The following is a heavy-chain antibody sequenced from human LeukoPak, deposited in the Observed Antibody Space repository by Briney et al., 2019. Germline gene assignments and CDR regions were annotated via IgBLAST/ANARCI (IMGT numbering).Heavy chain of an antibody. V-gene: IGHV3-23*01. Sequence: GGSLRLSCAASGFTFSSYAMSWVRQAPGKGLEWVSAISGGGGYTYYADSVKGRFTISRDNSKNTVYLQMSSLRAGDTAVYYCAQEGNTYYYDSSGSLPFWYFDLWGRGTLVTVSS. J-gene: IGHJ2*01. CDR3: AQEGNTYYYDSSGSLPFWYFDL. D-gene: IGHD3-22*01. CDR2: ISGGGGYT. CDR1: GFTFSSYA.